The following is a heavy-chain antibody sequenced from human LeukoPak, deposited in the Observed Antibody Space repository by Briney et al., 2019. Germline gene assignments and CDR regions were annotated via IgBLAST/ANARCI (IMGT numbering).Heavy chain of an antibody. J-gene: IGHJ4*02. CDR2: ISRRDDYT. Sequence: PGGSLRLSCAASGFPFSSYAMSWVRQPPGKGLEWVSVISRRDDYTYYADSVKGRFTISRDNSKNTLYLQMNTLRAEDTAVYYCANDYRSGSFHDFWGQGTLVTVSS. V-gene: IGHV3-23*01. CDR1: GFPFSSYA. CDR3: ANDYRSGSFHDF. D-gene: IGHD3-10*01.